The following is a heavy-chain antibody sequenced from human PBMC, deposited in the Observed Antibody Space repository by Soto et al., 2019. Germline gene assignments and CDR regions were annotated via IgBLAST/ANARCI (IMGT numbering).Heavy chain of an antibody. D-gene: IGHD1-7*01. J-gene: IGHJ2*01. Sequence: QVQLVQSGAEVKKPGSSVKVSCKASGGTFSSYTISWVRQAPGQGLEWMGRIIPILGIANYAQKFQGRVTITADKSTSPAYMELSSLRSEDTAVYFCAKDGTEWYFDSWGRGTLVTVSS. CDR1: GGTFSSYT. CDR3: AKDGTEWYFDS. CDR2: IIPILGIA. V-gene: IGHV1-69*02.